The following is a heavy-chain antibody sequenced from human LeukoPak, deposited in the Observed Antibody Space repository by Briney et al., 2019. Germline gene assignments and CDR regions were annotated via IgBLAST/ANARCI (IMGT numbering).Heavy chain of an antibody. CDR2: ISASGSNT. D-gene: IGHD6-19*01. CDR1: GFTFTTYG. J-gene: IGHJ4*02. CDR3: AKLNIGWYEDY. V-gene: IGHV3-23*01. Sequence: GGSLRLSCSASGFTFTTYGMNWVRQAPGKVLEWVSTISASGSNTYYADSVKGRFTISRDNSKNTLYVQMNSLRAEDTAVYYCAKLNIGWYEDYWGQGTLVTVSS.